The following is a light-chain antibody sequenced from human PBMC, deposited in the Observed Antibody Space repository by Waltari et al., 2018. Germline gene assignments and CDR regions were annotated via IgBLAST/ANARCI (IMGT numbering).Light chain of an antibody. Sequence: QAVVTQEPSLTVSPGGTVTLTCGSSTGAVTSGHYPYWFQQKHGQAPRTLIYDTSNKHSWTPARFSGSLLGGKAALTLSGAQPEDEADYYCLLSYSGARVVFGGGTKLTVL. J-gene: IGLJ2*01. CDR1: TGAVTSGHY. CDR3: LLSYSGARVV. CDR2: DTS. V-gene: IGLV7-46*01.